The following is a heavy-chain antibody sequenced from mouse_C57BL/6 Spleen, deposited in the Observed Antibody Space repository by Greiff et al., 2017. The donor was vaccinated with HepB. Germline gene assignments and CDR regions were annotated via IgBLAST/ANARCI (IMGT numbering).Heavy chain of an antibody. V-gene: IGHV2-9-1*01. Sequence: VQLQESGPGLVAPSQSLSITCTVSGFSLTSYAISWVRQPPGKGLEWLGVIWTGGGTNYNSALKSRLSISKDNSKSQVFLKMNSLQTDDTARYYCASMDYYGSNWYFDVWGTGTTVTVSS. CDR2: IWTGGGT. D-gene: IGHD1-1*01. CDR3: ASMDYYGSNWYFDV. J-gene: IGHJ1*03. CDR1: GFSLTSYA.